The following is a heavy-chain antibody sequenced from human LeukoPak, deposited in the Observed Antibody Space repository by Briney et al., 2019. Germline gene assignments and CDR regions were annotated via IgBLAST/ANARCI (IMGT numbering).Heavy chain of an antibody. V-gene: IGHV4-4*02. J-gene: IGHJ4*02. CDR3: ARASMGATVFDY. CDR2: IYHSGST. CDR1: GGSISSSNW. D-gene: IGHD1-26*01. Sequence: PSGTLSLTCAVSGGSISSSNWWSWVRQPPGKGLEWIGEIYHSGSTNYNPSLKSRVTISVDTSKNQFSLKLSSVTAADTAVYYCARASMGATVFDYWGQGTLVTVSS.